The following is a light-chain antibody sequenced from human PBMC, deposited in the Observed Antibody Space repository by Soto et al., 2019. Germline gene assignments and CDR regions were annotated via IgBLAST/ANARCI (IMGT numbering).Light chain of an antibody. V-gene: IGKV3-20*01. CDR3: QQYGTAPWT. CDR2: AAS. J-gene: IGKJ1*01. CDR1: QSVSNNY. Sequence: EIVLTQSPGTLSLSPGERATVSCRASQSVSNNYLAWYQQKPGQAPRLLIYAASNRARGIPDRFGGSGSQDNFHLTVSRLETHDFALYYCQQYGTAPWTFDQGTKV.